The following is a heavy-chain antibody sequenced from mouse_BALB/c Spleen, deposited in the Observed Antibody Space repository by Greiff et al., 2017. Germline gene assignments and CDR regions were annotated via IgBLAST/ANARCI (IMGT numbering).Heavy chain of an antibody. J-gene: IGHJ3*01. CDR2: INPSTGYT. V-gene: IGHV1-7*01. CDR3: ARFWFAY. CDR1: GYTFTSYW. Sequence: QVQLQQSGAELAKPGASVKMSCTASGYTFTSYWMHWVKQRPGQGLEWIGYINPSTGYTEYNQKFKDKATLTADKSSSTAYMQLSSLTSEDSAVYYCARFWFAYWGQGTLVTVSA.